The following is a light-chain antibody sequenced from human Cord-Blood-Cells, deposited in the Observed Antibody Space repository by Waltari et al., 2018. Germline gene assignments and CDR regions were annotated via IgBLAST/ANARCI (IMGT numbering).Light chain of an antibody. CDR2: GAS. CDR3: QQYVSSPLT. CDR1: QSVSSSY. Sequence: DTVLTQSPGTLSLYSGETATLPRRASQSVSSSYLAWYQQKPGQAPRLLIYGASSRATGIPDRFSGSGSGTDFTLTISRVEPEDFGVYYCQQYVSSPLTFGEGTRVEIK. J-gene: IGKJ4*01. V-gene: IGKV3-20*01.